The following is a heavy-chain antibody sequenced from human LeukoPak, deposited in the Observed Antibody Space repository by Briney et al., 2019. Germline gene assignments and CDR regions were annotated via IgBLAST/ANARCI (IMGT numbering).Heavy chain of an antibody. CDR1: GGSISSYY. D-gene: IGHD5-24*01. V-gene: IGHV4-59*01. Sequence: PSETLSLTCTVSGGSISSYYWSWLRQPPGKGLEWIGYIYYSGSTNYNPSLTSRVTISVDTSNNQFSVKPSSVTAADTAVYYCARERVEMATIIDYWGQGTLVTVSS. J-gene: IGHJ4*02. CDR2: IYYSGST. CDR3: ARERVEMATIIDY.